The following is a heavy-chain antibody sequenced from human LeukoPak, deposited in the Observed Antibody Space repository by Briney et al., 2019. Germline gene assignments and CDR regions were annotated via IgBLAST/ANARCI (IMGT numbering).Heavy chain of an antibody. V-gene: IGHV5-51*01. CDR2: FYPGDSDT. CDR3: ARSSHYYYGSGPLHAYYFDY. J-gene: IGHJ4*02. Sequence: GESLKISRKGSGYSFTSYWIGWVRQKPGKGLGWVGIFYPGDSDTRNSPSLQGQVIISFDKFISTAYLQWSSLKASDTAMYYCARSSHYYYGSGPLHAYYFDYWGQGTLVTVSS. CDR1: GYSFTSYW. D-gene: IGHD3-10*01.